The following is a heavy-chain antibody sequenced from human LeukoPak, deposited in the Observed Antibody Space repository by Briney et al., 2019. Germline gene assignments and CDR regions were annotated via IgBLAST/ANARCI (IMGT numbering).Heavy chain of an antibody. Sequence: SETLSLTCTVSGGSFSDYYWTWLRQPPGRGLEWIGYIGSANYNPSLKSPVTISIDTSKRHFSLTLSSVAAADTAVYYCARTRRHYYGSGKNLTPWPAGLDVWGQGTTVIVS. CDR1: GGSFSDYY. J-gene: IGHJ6*02. V-gene: IGHV4-59*01. CDR3: ARTRRHYYGSGKNLTPWPAGLDV. CDR2: IGSA. D-gene: IGHD3-10*01.